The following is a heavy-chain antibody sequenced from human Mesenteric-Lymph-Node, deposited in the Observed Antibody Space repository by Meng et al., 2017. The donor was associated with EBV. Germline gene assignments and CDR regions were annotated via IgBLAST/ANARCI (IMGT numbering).Heavy chain of an antibody. CDR3: AKHEDSSSWYDY. CDR1: SRFFYSYS. CDR2: HSHSGYT. D-gene: IGHD6-13*01. V-gene: IGHV4-34*01. J-gene: IGHJ4*02. Sequence: HVQRHESGALLVTPSETLSLTGTVYSRFFYSYSWSWNRQHPGKGLIGISEHSHSGYTNYTPSIQIRITISVYTTKNQFTLRLISVTAADMSVYYSAKHEDSSSWYDYWGQGTLVTVSS.